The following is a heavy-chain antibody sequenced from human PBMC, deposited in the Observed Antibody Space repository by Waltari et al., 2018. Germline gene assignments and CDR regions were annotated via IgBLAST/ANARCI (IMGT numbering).Heavy chain of an antibody. J-gene: IGHJ4*02. CDR3: ARGPAYYFDY. CDR2: IRASGGT. V-gene: IGHV3-23*01. Sequence: EVQLLESGGGLVQPGGSLTLSCAASGITFSSYTMRWVGQVPGKWLGWVSTIRASGGTFYADAVKCRFTVSRDSSKNTLSLQMNSLRAEDTAVYYCARGPAYYFDYWDQGTLVTVSS. CDR1: GITFSSYT.